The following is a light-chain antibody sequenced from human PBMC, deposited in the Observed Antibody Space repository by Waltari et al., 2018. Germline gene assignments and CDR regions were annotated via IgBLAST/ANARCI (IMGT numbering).Light chain of an antibody. CDR3: QQYGNSPVT. CDR2: DAS. V-gene: IGKV3-20*01. CDR1: HYISSNY. Sequence: EIVLTQSPATLSLSPGETATLSCRASHYISSNYLAWYQQKPGQAPRLLIYDASKRATGIADRFSGSGSGTDFSLTISRLEPEDFAVFYCQQYGNSPVTFGGVTKVEIK. J-gene: IGKJ4*01.